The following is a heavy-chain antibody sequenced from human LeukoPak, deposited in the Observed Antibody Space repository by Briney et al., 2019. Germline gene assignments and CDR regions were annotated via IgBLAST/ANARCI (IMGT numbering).Heavy chain of an antibody. J-gene: IGHJ2*01. CDR1: GYTFTSYY. CDR3: ARGEEVATIPTLNWYFDL. V-gene: IGHV1-46*01. D-gene: IGHD5-24*01. CDR2: INPSGGST. Sequence: ASVKVSCKASGYTFTSYYMHWVRQAPGQGLEWMGIINPSGGSTSYAQKFQGRVTMTRDTSTSTVYMGLSSLRSEDTAVYYCARGEEVATIPTLNWYFDLWGRGTLVTVSS.